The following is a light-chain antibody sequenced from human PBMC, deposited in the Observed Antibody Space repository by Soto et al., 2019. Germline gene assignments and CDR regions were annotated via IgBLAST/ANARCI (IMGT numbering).Light chain of an antibody. CDR3: RQYGSSPSYT. V-gene: IGKV3-20*01. CDR1: QSVSSSSY. CDR2: GAS. Sequence: EIVLTQSPGTPSLSPGERATLSCRASQSVSSSSYLAWYQQKPGQAPRLLIYGASSRDTGIPDRFSGSGSATDFTLTIRRLEPEDLAVYYCRQYGSSPSYTFSQGTNREIK. J-gene: IGKJ2*01.